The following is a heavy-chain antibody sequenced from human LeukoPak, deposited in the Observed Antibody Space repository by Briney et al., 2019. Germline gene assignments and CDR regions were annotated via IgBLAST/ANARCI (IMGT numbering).Heavy chain of an antibody. V-gene: IGHV4-59*01. D-gene: IGHD6-19*01. J-gene: IGHJ5*02. CDR2: IYYSGTT. CDR3: AGDSSGWSGWFDP. CDR1: GVSISTYS. Sequence: SETLSLTCTVSGVSISTYSWSWIRQSLGKALEWIGYIYYSGTTNYNPSLKSRLTISVDTSKNQFSLKLSSVTAADTAVYYCAGDSSGWSGWFDPWGQGTLVTVSS.